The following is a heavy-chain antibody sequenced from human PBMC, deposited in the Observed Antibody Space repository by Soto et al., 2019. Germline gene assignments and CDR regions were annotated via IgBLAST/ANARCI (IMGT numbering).Heavy chain of an antibody. CDR2: ISYDGSNK. J-gene: IGHJ6*02. CDR3: ARDSSSVTTWLYYYSYYGMDV. Sequence: QVQLVESGGGVVQPGRSLRLSCAASGFTFSSYGMHWVRQAPGKGLEWVAVISYDGSNKYYADSVKGRFTISRDNSKNTLYLQMNSLRAEDTAVYYCARDSSSVTTWLYYYSYYGMDVWGQGTTVTVSS. V-gene: IGHV3-30*03. CDR1: GFTFSSYG. D-gene: IGHD4-17*01.